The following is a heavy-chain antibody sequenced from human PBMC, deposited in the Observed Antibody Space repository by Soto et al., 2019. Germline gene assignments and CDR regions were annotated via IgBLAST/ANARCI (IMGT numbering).Heavy chain of an antibody. D-gene: IGHD2-15*01. J-gene: IGHJ5*02. CDR1: GGSISTYY. V-gene: IGHV4-59*01. Sequence: PSETLSLTCTVSGGSISTYYWNWIRQPPGKGLEWIGQVFYSGTTSYNPSLKSRVTISVDTSKNQFSLKLSSVTAADTAVYFCARAVGSCSGDSCYGWFDPWGQGTLVTVSS. CDR3: ARAVGSCSGDSCYGWFDP. CDR2: VFYSGTT.